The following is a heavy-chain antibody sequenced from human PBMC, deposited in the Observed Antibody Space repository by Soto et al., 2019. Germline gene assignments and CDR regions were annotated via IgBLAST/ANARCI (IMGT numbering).Heavy chain of an antibody. Sequence: SETLSLTCTVSGVSITSYFWSWIRQTPGKGLDWIGSISFRGATYSNPSLKGRAALSVDTSENHLSLTLNSVTSADTAVYFCARDRGDGYKRYFDLWGQGNQVTV. CDR2: ISFRGAT. V-gene: IGHV4-59*01. CDR3: ARDRGDGYKRYFDL. D-gene: IGHD3-9*01. J-gene: IGHJ4*02. CDR1: GVSITSYF.